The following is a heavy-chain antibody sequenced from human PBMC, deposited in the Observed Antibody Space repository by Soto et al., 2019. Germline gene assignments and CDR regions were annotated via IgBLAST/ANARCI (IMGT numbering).Heavy chain of an antibody. CDR3: ARVKESYSGRIRLYFFDL. Sequence: QVQLVESGGGVVQPGRSLRISCAASGFSFMRQGMSWVRQAPGQGLEWVSIIWYDGSNEYYGDSVKGRFTISIDSYKNTLYLQMNSLRAEDTAVYYCARVKESYSGRIRLYFFDLWGQGALVTVSS. CDR2: IWYDGSNE. V-gene: IGHV3-33*01. CDR1: GFSFMRQG. D-gene: IGHD3-10*01. J-gene: IGHJ4*02.